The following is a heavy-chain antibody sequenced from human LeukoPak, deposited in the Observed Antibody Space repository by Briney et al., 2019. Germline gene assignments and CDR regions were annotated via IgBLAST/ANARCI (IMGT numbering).Heavy chain of an antibody. CDR1: GFTFNDYY. V-gene: IGHV3-11*01. CDR2: INIGGTNT. CDR3: ATDGAGFDT. J-gene: IGHJ5*02. Sequence: GGSLRLSCAASGFTFNDYYMSWIRQAPGKGLEWLSYINIGGTNTHYADSVKGRFTISRDNAKKSLYLEVNNLRAEGTAVYYCATDGAGFDTWGQGVLVTVSS.